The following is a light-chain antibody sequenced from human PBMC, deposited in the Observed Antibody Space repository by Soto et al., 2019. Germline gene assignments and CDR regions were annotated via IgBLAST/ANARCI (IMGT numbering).Light chain of an antibody. CDR3: QQYDNLPLT. Sequence: HVPQSPSSISASVGERVTVTCRASQDIRNYLNWYQQKPGQAPKLLIYDASNLETGVPSRFSGSGSGTDFTFTISSLQPEDIATYYCQQYDNLPLTFGGGTRWIS. CDR2: DAS. J-gene: IGKJ4*01. V-gene: IGKV1-33*01. CDR1: QDIRNY.